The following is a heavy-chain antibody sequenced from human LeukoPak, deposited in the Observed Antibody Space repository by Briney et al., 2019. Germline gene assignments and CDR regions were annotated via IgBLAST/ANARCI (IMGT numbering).Heavy chain of an antibody. Sequence: SETLSLTCTVSGGSISTSNYYWGWIRQPPGKGLEWIGNIFYSGSTYYSPSLRSRVTISVDKSRNQFSLKLSSVTAADTAVYFCARDLGTAGRPNDNWGQGTLVTVSS. V-gene: IGHV4-39*07. CDR2: IFYSGST. CDR1: GGSISTSNYY. D-gene: IGHD1-1*01. CDR3: ARDLGTAGRPNDN. J-gene: IGHJ1*01.